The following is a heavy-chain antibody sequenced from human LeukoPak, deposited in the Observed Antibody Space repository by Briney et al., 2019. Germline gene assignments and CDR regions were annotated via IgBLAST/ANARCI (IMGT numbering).Heavy chain of an antibody. CDR2: IYTSGST. CDR1: GGSISRGSYY. J-gene: IGHJ4*02. CDR3: ARFNGDSSGYYFGTIDY. V-gene: IGHV4-61*02. D-gene: IGHD3-22*01. Sequence: SQTLSLTCTVPGGSISRGSYYWSWIRQPAGKGLEWIGRIYTSGSTNYNPSLKSRVTIPVDTSKNQFSLKLSSVTAADTAVYYCARFNGDSSGYYFGTIDYWGQGTLVTVSS.